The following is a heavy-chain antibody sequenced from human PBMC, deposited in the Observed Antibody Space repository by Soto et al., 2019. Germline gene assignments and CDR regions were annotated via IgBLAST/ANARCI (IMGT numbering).Heavy chain of an antibody. CDR1: GYTFTSYA. D-gene: IGHD2-8*01. CDR2: INAGNGNT. J-gene: IGHJ5*02. Sequence: ASVKVSCKASGYTFTSYAMHWVRQAPGQRLEWMGWINAGNGNTKYSQKFQGRVTITRDTSASTAYMELSSLRSEDTAVYYCATGRGSRMGWFDTWGQGTLVTVSS. CDR3: ATGRGSRMGWFDT. V-gene: IGHV1-3*01.